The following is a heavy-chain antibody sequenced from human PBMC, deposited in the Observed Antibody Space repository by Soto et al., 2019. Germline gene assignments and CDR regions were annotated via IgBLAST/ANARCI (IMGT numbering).Heavy chain of an antibody. V-gene: IGHV4-31*03. D-gene: IGHD3-9*01. CDR3: ARNPYYDILTGYYGPRAGDAFDI. CDR2: IYYSGST. Sequence: LSLTCTVSGGSISSGAYYWSWIRQHPGKGLEWIGYIYYSGSTYSNPSLKSRVTISVDTSKNQFSLKLSSVTAADTAVYYCARNPYYDILTGYYGPRAGDAFDIWGQGTMVTVSS. J-gene: IGHJ3*02. CDR1: GGSISSGAYY.